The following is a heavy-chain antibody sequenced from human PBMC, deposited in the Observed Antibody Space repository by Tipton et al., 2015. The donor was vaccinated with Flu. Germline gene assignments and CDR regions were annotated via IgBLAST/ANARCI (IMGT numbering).Heavy chain of an antibody. D-gene: IGHD2-2*01. CDR2: IYFTGSA. CDR3: ARDKTGLDGSFQYQFDY. CDR1: GGSIRGYV. Sequence: TLSLTCTVSGGSIRGYVWTWIRQPPGKGLEWIGYIYFTGSANYNPSLKSRVTMSVDTSKNHLSLKLRSVTAADTAVYYCARDKTGLDGSFQYQFDYWGQGALVTVSS. J-gene: IGHJ4*02. V-gene: IGHV4-59*01.